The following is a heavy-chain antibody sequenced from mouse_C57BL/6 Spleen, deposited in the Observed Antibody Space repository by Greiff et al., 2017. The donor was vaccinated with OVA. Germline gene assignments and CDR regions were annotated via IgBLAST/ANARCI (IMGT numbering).Heavy chain of an antibody. Sequence: EVKLMESGGDLVKPGGSLKLSCAASGFTFSSYGMSWVRQTPDKRLEWVATISSGGSYTYYPDSVKGRFTISRDNAKNTLYLQMSSLKSEDTSMDYWAKRGGGYYFGYWGQGTTLTVSS. V-gene: IGHV5-6*02. CDR1: GFTFSSYG. J-gene: IGHJ2*01. CDR2: ISSGGSYT. D-gene: IGHD1-1*02. CDR3: AKRGGGYYFGY.